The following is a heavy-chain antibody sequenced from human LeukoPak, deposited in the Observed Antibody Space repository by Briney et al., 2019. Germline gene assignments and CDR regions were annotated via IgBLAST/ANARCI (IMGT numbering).Heavy chain of an antibody. CDR3: ARGAYYGMDV. V-gene: IGHV3-48*03. J-gene: IGHJ6*04. Sequence: PGGSLRLSCAASGFTFSSYEMNWVRQAPGKGLEWVSYISSSGSTIYYADSVKGRFTISRDNAKNSLYLQMNSLRAEDTAVYYCARGAYYGMDVWGKGTTVTVSS. CDR1: GFTFSSYE. CDR2: ISSSGSTI.